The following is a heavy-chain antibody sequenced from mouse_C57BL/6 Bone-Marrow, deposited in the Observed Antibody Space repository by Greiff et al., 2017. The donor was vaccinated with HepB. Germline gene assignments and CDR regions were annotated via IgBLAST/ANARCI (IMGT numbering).Heavy chain of an antibody. V-gene: IGHV7-3*01. CDR3: GRSSYYGTLDLGS. Sequence: EVKVEESGGGLVQPGGSLSLSCAASGFTFTDYYMSWVRQPPGKALEWLGFIRNKANGYTTEYSVSVKGRFTISRDISQSILYLQMNALRAEDSATYYCGRSSYYGTLDLGSWGKGTTLTVA. J-gene: IGHJ2*01. CDR2: IRNKANGYTT. D-gene: IGHD1-1*01. CDR1: GFTFTDYY.